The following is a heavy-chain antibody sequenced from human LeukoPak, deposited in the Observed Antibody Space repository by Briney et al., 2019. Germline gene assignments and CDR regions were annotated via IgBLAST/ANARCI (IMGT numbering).Heavy chain of an antibody. Sequence: SETLSLTCTVSGGSISSYYWSWIWQPPGKGLEWIGYISYSGSTNFSPSLKSRVTISVDTSKNQFSLKLSSVTAADTAVYYCARTEWEVADYWGQGTLVTVSS. J-gene: IGHJ4*02. CDR1: GGSISSYY. CDR3: ARTEWEVADY. D-gene: IGHD1-26*01. CDR2: ISYSGST. V-gene: IGHV4-59*08.